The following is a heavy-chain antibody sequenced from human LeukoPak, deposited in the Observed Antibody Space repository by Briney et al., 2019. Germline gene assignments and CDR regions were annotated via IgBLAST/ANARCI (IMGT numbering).Heavy chain of an antibody. J-gene: IGHJ3*02. Sequence: SETLSLTCTVSGGSISSSSYYWGWIRQPPGKGLEWIGSIYHSGSTYYNPSLKSRVTISVDTSKNQFSLKLSSVTAADTAVYYCARPGGYSGYDPTADDAFDIWGQGTMVTVSS. V-gene: IGHV4-39*07. CDR2: IYHSGST. CDR3: ARPGGYSGYDPTADDAFDI. CDR1: GGSISSSSYY. D-gene: IGHD5-12*01.